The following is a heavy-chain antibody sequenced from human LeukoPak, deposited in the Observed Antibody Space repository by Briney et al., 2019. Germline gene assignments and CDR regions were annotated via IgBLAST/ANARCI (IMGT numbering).Heavy chain of an antibody. CDR1: GVTFSSYW. Sequence: GGSLRLSCAASGVTFSSYWMSWVRQAPGKGLEWVANIKEDGSEKYYVDSVKGRFTISRDNAKNSLYLQMNSLRAEDTAVYYCARDARNYGMDVWGQGTTVTVSS. CDR2: IKEDGSEK. CDR3: ARDARNYGMDV. V-gene: IGHV3-7*01. J-gene: IGHJ6*02.